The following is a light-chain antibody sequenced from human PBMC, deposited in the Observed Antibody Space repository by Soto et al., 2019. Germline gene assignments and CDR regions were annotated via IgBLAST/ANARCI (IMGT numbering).Light chain of an antibody. CDR3: QQYGGSPRT. J-gene: IGKJ1*01. CDR2: GAS. CDR1: QSISSNF. V-gene: IGKV3-20*01. Sequence: DIVLTQSLGTLSLYPGEGATLSCRASQSISSNFLAWYQQKRGQAPSLHIHGASSRATGIPERFSGSWSGTYFTLTTTRLEPEDCAVYYCQQYGGSPRTFGQGTKVDIK.